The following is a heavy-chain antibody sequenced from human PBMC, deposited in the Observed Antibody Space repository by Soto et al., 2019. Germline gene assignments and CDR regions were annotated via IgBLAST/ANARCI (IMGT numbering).Heavy chain of an antibody. J-gene: IGHJ4*02. V-gene: IGHV2-5*02. CDR3: AKKGDGYRGLKY. D-gene: IGHD5-12*01. CDR2: IYWDDDK. Sequence: GPTLVNPTQTLTLTCTFSGFSLSTSGVGVGWIRQPPGKALEWLALIYWDDDKRYRPSLKSRLSLTKDTSKNQVVLTMTNMDPVDTGTYSGAKKGDGYRGLKYGGQGPLVTVSS. CDR1: GFSLSTSGVG.